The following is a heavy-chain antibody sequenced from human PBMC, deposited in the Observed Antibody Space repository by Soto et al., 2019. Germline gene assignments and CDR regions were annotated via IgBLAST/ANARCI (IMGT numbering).Heavy chain of an antibody. CDR2: IKQDGSEK. Sequence: EVQLVESGGGLVQPGGSLRLSCAASGFTFTNYWMSWVRQAPGKGLEWVANIKQDGSEKYYVDSVRGRFTISRDNTKHPVYIQVNSRTAEDTAVYYCAREAPYSSSSGPPDYYHYELDVWGQGTTVTVSS. V-gene: IGHV3-7*03. CDR1: GFTFTNYW. CDR3: AREAPYSSSSGPPDYYHYELDV. D-gene: IGHD6-6*01. J-gene: IGHJ6*02.